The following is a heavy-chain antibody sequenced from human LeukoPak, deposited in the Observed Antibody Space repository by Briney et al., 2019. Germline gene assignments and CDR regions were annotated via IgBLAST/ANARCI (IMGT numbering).Heavy chain of an antibody. V-gene: IGHV4-38-2*02. CDR2: IYHSGST. D-gene: IGHD2/OR15-2a*01. J-gene: IGHJ4*02. CDR3: ARDLDSTMNY. CDR1: GYSISSGYY. Sequence: SETLSLTCTVSGYSISSGYYWGWIRQPPGKGLEWIGSIYHSGSTYYNPSLKSRVTISVDTSKNQFSLKLSSVTAADTAVYYCARDLDSTMNYWGQGTLVTVSS.